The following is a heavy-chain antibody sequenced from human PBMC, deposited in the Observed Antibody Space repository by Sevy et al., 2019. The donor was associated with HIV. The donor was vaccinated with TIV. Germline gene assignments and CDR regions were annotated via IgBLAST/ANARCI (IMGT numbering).Heavy chain of an antibody. D-gene: IGHD1-7*01. CDR2: IKEDGSEK. J-gene: IGHJ6*03. V-gene: IGHV3-7*03. CDR1: GFTFSGYY. CDR3: ARERLPKTGTTAGYYYYMDV. Sequence: GGSLRLSCAASGFTFSGYYMTWVRQAPGKGLEWVANIKEDGSEKKNVDSVKGRFTISGDNAKNSLYLQLNSLRAEDTAVYYCARERLPKTGTTAGYYYYMDVWAKGPRSPSP.